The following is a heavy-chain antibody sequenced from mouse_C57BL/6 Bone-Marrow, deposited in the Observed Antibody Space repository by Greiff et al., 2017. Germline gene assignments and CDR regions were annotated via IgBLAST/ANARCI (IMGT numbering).Heavy chain of an antibody. Sequence: VQLQQSGPELVKPGASVKLSCKASGYTFTSYDINWVKQRPGPGLEWIGWIYPRDGSTKYNEKFKGKATLTVDPSSSTAYMELHSLTSEDSAVYCCARLEFDGSSGDWYFDVWGTGTTVTVSS. V-gene: IGHV1-85*01. CDR2: IYPRDGST. CDR1: GYTFTSYD. D-gene: IGHD1-1*01. J-gene: IGHJ1*03. CDR3: ARLEFDGSSGDWYFDV.